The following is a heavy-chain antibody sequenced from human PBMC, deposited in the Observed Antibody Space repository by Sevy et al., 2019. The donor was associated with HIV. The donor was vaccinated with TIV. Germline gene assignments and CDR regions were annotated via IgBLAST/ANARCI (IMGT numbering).Heavy chain of an antibody. CDR1: AFTFSSYN. CDR2: ISGSSNYI. J-gene: IGHJ4*02. D-gene: IGHD1-26*01. Sequence: GGSLRLSCAASAFTFSSYNMNWVRQAPGKGLEWVSCISGSSNYISYAESLKGRFIISRDNAKNTLYLQMNSLRADDTAVYYCARGPPDGSYDYFDYWGQGTLVTVSS. CDR3: ARGPPDGSYDYFDY. V-gene: IGHV3-21*06.